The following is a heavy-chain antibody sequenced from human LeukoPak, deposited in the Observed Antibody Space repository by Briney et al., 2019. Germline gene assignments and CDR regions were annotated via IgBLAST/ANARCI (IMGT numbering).Heavy chain of an antibody. D-gene: IGHD6-6*01. CDR3: ERQASSSSLAWFDP. CDR2: IYPGDSDT. J-gene: IGHJ5*02. Sequence: GESLKISCRGSGYSFTSYWIGWVRQMPGKGLEWMGIIYPGDSDTRYSPSFQGQVTISADKSISTAYLQWSSLKASDTAMYYCERQASSSSLAWFDPWGQGTLVTVSS. CDR1: GYSFTSYW. V-gene: IGHV5-51*01.